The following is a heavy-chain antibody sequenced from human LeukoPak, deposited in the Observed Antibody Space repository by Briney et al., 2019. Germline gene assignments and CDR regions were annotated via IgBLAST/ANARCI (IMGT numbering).Heavy chain of an antibody. V-gene: IGHV1-18*01. D-gene: IGHD3-10*01. J-gene: IGHJ3*02. CDR3: ARDIYMVRGVISPCAFDI. CDR1: GYTFTSYG. Sequence: GASVKVSCKASGYTFTSYGISWVRQAPGQGLEWMGWISAYNGNTNYAQKPQGRVTMTTDTSTSTAYMELRSLRSDDTAVYYCARDIYMVRGVISPCAFDIWGQGTMVTVSS. CDR2: ISAYNGNT.